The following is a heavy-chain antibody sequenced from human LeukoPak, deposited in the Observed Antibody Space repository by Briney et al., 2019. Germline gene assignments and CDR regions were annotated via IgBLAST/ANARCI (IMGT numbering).Heavy chain of an antibody. CDR1: GFTFDDYA. J-gene: IGHJ4*02. Sequence: PGGSLRLSCAASGFTFDDYAMHWVRQAPGKGLEWVSLISGDGGSTYYADSVKGRFTISRDNSKNSLYLQMNSLRTEDTALYYCAKVGGYDYVWGSYRYTNRFDYWGQGTLVTVSS. V-gene: IGHV3-43*02. CDR3: AKVGGYDYVWGSYRYTNRFDY. D-gene: IGHD3-16*02. CDR2: ISGDGGST.